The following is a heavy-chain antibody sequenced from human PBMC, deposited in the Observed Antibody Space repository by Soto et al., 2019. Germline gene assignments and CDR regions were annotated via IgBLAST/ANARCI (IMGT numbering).Heavy chain of an antibody. V-gene: IGHV3-73*01. CDR1: GFTFSGSA. Sequence: PGGSLRLSCAASGFTFSGSAMHWVRQASGKGLEWVGRIRSKANSYATAYAASVKGRFTISRDDSKNTAYLQMNSLKTEDTAVYYCTSHPYPDYRGYYYYYGMDVWGQGTAVTVSS. CDR3: TSHPYPDYRGYYYYYGMDV. J-gene: IGHJ6*02. CDR2: IRSKANSYAT. D-gene: IGHD4-4*01.